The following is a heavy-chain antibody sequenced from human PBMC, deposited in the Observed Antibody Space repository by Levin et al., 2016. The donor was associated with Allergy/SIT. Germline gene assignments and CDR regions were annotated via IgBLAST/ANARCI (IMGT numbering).Heavy chain of an antibody. CDR3: ASSRPSVYSSGRIDY. V-gene: IGHV3-48*03. Sequence: VRQAPGKGLEWVSYISSSGSTIYYADSVKGRFTISRDNAKNSLYLQMNSLRAEDTAVYYCASSRPSVYSSGRIDYWGQGTLVTVSS. CDR2: ISSSGSTI. J-gene: IGHJ4*02. D-gene: IGHD6-19*01.